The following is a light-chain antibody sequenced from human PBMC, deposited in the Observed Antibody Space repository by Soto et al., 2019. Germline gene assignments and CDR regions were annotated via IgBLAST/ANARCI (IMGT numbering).Light chain of an antibody. J-gene: IGLJ2*01. CDR1: SSDVGGYDY. CDR3: CSYAGTYTPVV. Sequence: QSAPTQPRSVSGSPGQSVTISCTGTSSDVGGYDYVSWYQQSPGKAPKLIIYEVIERPSGVPDRFSGPKSGNTASLTISGLEGEDEGDYFCCSYAGTYTPVVFGGGTKLTVL. CDR2: EVI. V-gene: IGLV2-11*01.